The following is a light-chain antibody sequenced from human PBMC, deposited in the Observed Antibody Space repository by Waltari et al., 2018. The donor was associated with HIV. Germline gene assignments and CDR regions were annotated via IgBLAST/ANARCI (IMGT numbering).Light chain of an antibody. CDR1: QSLKHTDGKTY. CDR2: EVS. CDR3: MQSLHLLYT. J-gene: IGKJ2*01. Sequence: DIVMTQTPPSLSVTPGQPASFSCNSSQSLKHTDGKTYLYWYLQRPGQSPQVLIYEVSERYDGVPERFSGSGSGTHFTLKIARVEAEDVGSYYCMQSLHLLYTFGQGTKLEIK. V-gene: IGKV2D-29*02.